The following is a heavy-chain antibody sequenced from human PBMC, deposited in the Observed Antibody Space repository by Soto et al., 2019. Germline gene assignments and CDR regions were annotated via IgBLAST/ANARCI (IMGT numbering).Heavy chain of an antibody. V-gene: IGHV4-39*01. CDR2: IYYSGST. D-gene: IGHD3-3*01. CDR3: ARGSRERITIFGVVLFDY. J-gene: IGHJ4*02. CDR1: GGSISSSSYY. Sequence: PSETLSLTCTVSGGSISSSSYYWGWIRQPPGKGLEWIGSIYYSGSTYYNPSLKSRVTISVDTSKNQLSLKLSSVTAADTAVYYCARGSRERITIFGVVLFDYWGQGTLVTVSS.